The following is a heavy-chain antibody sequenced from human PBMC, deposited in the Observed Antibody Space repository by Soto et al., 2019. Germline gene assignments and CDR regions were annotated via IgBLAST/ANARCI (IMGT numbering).Heavy chain of an antibody. Sequence: EVQLLESGGALVQPGGSLRLSCEASGFTYVKYAMSWVRQAPGKGLEWVSGISGDAGRTFYADSVKGRFTIARDNAKNTVYLQMNSLRVEDTAVYYCVKDTVVVINGGAFDYWGQGTVVTVSS. J-gene: IGHJ4*02. CDR3: VKDTVVVINGGAFDY. D-gene: IGHD3-22*01. CDR1: GFTYVKYA. V-gene: IGHV3-23*01. CDR2: ISGDAGRT.